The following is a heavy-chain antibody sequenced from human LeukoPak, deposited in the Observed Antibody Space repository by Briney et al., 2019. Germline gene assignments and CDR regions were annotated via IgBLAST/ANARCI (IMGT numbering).Heavy chain of an antibody. CDR3: AKDVGSAPNYYFDY. J-gene: IGHJ4*02. CDR1: GFTFDEYA. V-gene: IGHV3-9*01. D-gene: IGHD1-7*01. Sequence: GGSLRLSCAASGFTFDEYAVHWVRQAPGKGLEWVSGISWNSGSIAYADSVKGRFTISRDNAKNSLYLQMNSLRAEDTALYYCAKDVGSAPNYYFDYWGQGTLVTASS. CDR2: ISWNSGSI.